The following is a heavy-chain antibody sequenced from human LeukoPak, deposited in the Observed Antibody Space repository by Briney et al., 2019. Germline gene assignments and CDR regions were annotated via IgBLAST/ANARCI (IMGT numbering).Heavy chain of an antibody. D-gene: IGHD4-17*01. CDR2: IKKDGSEK. CDR1: GFSFSSFW. Sequence: PGGSLRLSCATSGFSFSSFWMSWVHQAPGKGLEWVANIKKDGSEKYYVDSVKGRFTISRDNVKNSLYLQMNSLRAEDTGVYYCAREDYGDSQGEWFDPWGQGTLVTVSS. CDR3: AREDYGDSQGEWFDP. V-gene: IGHV3-7*03. J-gene: IGHJ5*02.